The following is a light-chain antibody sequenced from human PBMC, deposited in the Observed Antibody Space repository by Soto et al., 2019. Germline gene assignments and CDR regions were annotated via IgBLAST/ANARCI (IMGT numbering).Light chain of an antibody. CDR2: ENN. CDR3: QSYDSSLSGYV. V-gene: IGLV1-40*01. J-gene: IGLJ1*01. CDR1: SSNIGAGYD. Sequence: QSVLTQPPSVSEAPGQRVTISCTGSSSNIGAGYDAHWYQQVPGTAPKLLIYENNNRPSGVPDRFSGSKSGTSASLAITGLQAEDEAEYYCQSYDSSLSGYVFGTRTKLTVL.